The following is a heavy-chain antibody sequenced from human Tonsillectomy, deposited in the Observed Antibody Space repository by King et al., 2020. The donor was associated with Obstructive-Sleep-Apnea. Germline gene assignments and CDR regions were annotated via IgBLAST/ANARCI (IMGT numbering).Heavy chain of an antibody. V-gene: IGHV4-39*01. CDR3: ARQGNLGKARGGWSFDL. D-gene: IGHD3-16*01. CDR1: GGSISSSSYY. J-gene: IGHJ2*01. CDR2: IYYSGST. Sequence: LQLQESGPGLVKPSETLSLTCAVSGGSISSSSYYWGWIRQPPGKGLEWIGSIYYSGSTYYNPSLKSRVTISVDTSKNQFSLKLSSVTAADTAVFYCARQGNLGKARGGWSFDLWGRGTLVTVSS.